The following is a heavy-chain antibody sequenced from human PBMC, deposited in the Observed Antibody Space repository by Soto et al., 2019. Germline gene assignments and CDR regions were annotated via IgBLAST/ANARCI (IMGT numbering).Heavy chain of an antibody. Sequence: QVQLVQSGAEVKKPGSSLKVSCRVSEATFSSYAITWVGRAPDQGLEWMGGIIPIFGTANNAQKFQGRVTITADESTSTAYMELSSLRSEDTAVYYCAGTQLVPYYFDYWGQGTLVTVSS. CDR3: AGTQLVPYYFDY. CDR1: EATFSSYA. CDR2: IIPIFGTA. D-gene: IGHD6-13*01. V-gene: IGHV1-69*01. J-gene: IGHJ4*02.